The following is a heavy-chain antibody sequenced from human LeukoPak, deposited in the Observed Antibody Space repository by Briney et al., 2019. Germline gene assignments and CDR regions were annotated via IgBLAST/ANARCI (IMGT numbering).Heavy chain of an antibody. CDR1: GITFSSYS. J-gene: IGHJ4*02. V-gene: IGHV3-23*01. CDR2: ISFSGTTT. Sequence: PGGSLRLSCADSGITFSSYSMSWVRQAPGKGLEWVSSISFSGTTTYYADSVKGRFTVSRDNSKNTLYLQMDGLRAEDTAVYYCARDPTELQLLSYYFDYWGQGTLVAVSS. CDR3: ARDPTELQLLSYYFDY. D-gene: IGHD2-2*01.